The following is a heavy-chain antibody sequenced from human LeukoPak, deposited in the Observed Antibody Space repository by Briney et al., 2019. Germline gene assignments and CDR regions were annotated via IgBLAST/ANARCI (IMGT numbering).Heavy chain of an antibody. D-gene: IGHD3-22*01. CDR3: AITGDSSGYSFDY. CDR2: ISYDGSNK. J-gene: IGHJ4*02. V-gene: IGHV3-30*03. Sequence: GRSLRLSCAASGFTFSSYGMHWVRQAPGKGLEWGAVISYDGSNKYYADSVKGRFTISRDNSKNTLYLQMNSLRAEDTAVYYCAITGDSSGYSFDYWGQGTLVTVSS. CDR1: GFTFSSYG.